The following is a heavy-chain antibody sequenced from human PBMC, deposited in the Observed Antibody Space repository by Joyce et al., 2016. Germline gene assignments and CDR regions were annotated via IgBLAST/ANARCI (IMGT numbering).Heavy chain of an antibody. Sequence: TASGFTFREYAMHWVRQAPGKGLEWVSGIGWNSDNIDYADSVKGRFTISRDNAKKSLYLQMNSLRAEDTAFYYCAKDTYYYDSSGNNYLDYWGQGTLVTVSS. CDR2: IGWNSDNI. J-gene: IGHJ4*02. CDR1: GFTFREYA. D-gene: IGHD3-22*01. CDR3: AKDTYYYDSSGNNYLDY. V-gene: IGHV3-9*01.